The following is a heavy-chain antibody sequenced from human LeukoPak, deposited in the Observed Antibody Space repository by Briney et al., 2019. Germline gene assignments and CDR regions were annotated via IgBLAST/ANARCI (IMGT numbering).Heavy chain of an antibody. CDR3: ARDQQQLYGFDP. D-gene: IGHD6-13*01. V-gene: IGHV1-18*01. J-gene: IGHJ5*02. CDR1: GYTFTSYG. CDR2: ISAYNGNT. Sequence: VSVKVSCKASGYTFTSYGISWVQQAPGQGLEWMGWISAYNGNTNYAQKLQGRVTMTTDTSTSTAYMELRSLRSDDTAVYYCARDQQQLYGFDPWGQGTLVTVSS.